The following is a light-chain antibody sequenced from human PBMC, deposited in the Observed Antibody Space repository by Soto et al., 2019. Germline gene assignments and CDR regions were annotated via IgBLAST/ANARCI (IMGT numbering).Light chain of an antibody. CDR3: QQYYSSPLT. CDR2: WAS. J-gene: IGKJ4*01. V-gene: IGKV4-1*01. Sequence: DVVMTQSPDSLAVSLGERATINCKSSQRIFYSSNNKNYLAWYQQKPGQPPKLLIYWASTLKSGVPDRFSGSGSGTDVTLTISSLQAEDVEVYYCQQYYSSPLTFGGGTKVEIK. CDR1: QRIFYSSNNKNY.